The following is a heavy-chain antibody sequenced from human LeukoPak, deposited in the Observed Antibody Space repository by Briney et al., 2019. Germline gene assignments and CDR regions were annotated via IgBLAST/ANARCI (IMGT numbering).Heavy chain of an antibody. Sequence: SETLSLTCTVSGGSISSYYWSWIRQPPGKGLEWIGYIYYSGSTNYNPSLKSRVTISVDKSKNQFSLKLSSVTAADTAVYYCARGYSSSWYFRYFDYWGQGTLVTVSS. CDR3: ARGYSSSWYFRYFDY. D-gene: IGHD6-13*01. V-gene: IGHV4-59*12. CDR1: GGSISSYY. J-gene: IGHJ4*02. CDR2: IYYSGST.